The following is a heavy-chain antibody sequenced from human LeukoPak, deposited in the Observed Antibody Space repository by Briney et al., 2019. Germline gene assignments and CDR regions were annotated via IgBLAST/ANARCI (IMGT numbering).Heavy chain of an antibody. CDR2: ISSSSYI. CDR1: GFTFSSYS. J-gene: IGHJ3*02. CDR3: ARAGIVVVPAAIRGDDAFDI. D-gene: IGHD2-2*02. Sequence: PGGSLRLSCAASGFTFSSYSMNWVRQAPGKGLEWVSSISSSSYIYYADSVKGRFTISRDNAKNSLYLQMNSLRAEDTAVYYCARAGIVVVPAAIRGDDAFDIWGQGTMVTVSS. V-gene: IGHV3-21*01.